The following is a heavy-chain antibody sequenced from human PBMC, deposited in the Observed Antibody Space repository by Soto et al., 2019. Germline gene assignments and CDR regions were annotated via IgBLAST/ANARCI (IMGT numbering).Heavy chain of an antibody. CDR3: TRHTGYDSSLDY. CDR2: IDPSDSYT. Sequence: PGESLKIFCQGSGYAFTGHWISWVRQMPGKGLEWMGRIDPSDSYTDYSPTVQGHVTMSADKSINTAYLQWSSLQASDTAVYYCTRHTGYDSSLDYWGQGTLVTVSS. J-gene: IGHJ4*02. D-gene: IGHD5-12*01. CDR1: GYAFTGHW. V-gene: IGHV5-10-1*01.